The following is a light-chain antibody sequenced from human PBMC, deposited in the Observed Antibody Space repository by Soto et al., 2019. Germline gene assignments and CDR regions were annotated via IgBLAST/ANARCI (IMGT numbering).Light chain of an antibody. CDR1: SSNLGTGYD. Sequence: QSVLTQPPSVSGAPGQRVTIPCTGNSSNLGTGYDVNWYQQLPQTAPKLLIYGNINRPSGVPDRFSGSKSGTSASLAITGIQAEYEADYFCQSYDSSLVAWVFGGGTKLTVL. J-gene: IGLJ3*02. CDR2: GNI. CDR3: QSYDSSLVAWV. V-gene: IGLV1-40*01.